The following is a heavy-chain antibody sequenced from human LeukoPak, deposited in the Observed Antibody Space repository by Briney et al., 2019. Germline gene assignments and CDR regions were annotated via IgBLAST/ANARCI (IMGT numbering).Heavy chain of an antibody. CDR1: GGSLSKYY. V-gene: IGHV4-34*01. D-gene: IGHD1-26*01. Sequence: KPSETLSLTCAAYGGSLSKYYWTWIRKSPGKGLEWIGEINHRGNTNLNPSLKSRVTLSVDTSKHQFSLKLTSVNAADAAVYYCASSVGSTDYWGQGTLVTVPS. CDR3: ASSVGSTDY. CDR2: INHRGNT. J-gene: IGHJ4*02.